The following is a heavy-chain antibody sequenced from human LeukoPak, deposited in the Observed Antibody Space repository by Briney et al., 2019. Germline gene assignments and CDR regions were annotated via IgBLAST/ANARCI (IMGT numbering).Heavy chain of an antibody. D-gene: IGHD3-3*01. CDR3: ARVRLYYDFWSGYYTGAGFLDY. V-gene: IGHV4-4*07. J-gene: IGHJ4*02. CDR2: IYTTGST. CDR1: GGSISTYY. Sequence: PSETLSLTCTVSGGSISTYYWAWIRQPPGKGLEWLGSIYTTGSTNYNPSLKSRVTMSVDTSKNQFSLKLSSVTAADTAVYYCARVRLYYDFWSGYYTGAGFLDYWGQGTLVTVSS.